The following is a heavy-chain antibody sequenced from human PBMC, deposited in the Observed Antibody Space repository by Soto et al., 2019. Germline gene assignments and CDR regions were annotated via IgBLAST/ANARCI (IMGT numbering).Heavy chain of an antibody. Sequence: SSVKVSCKASGYTFTSYGISWVRQAPGQGLEWMGWISAYNGNTNYAQKLQGRVTMTTDTSTSTAYMELRSLRSDDTAVYYCARQHLYDFWSGSPSNWFDPWGQGTLVTVSS. J-gene: IGHJ5*02. CDR3: ARQHLYDFWSGSPSNWFDP. CDR2: ISAYNGNT. D-gene: IGHD3-3*01. V-gene: IGHV1-18*04. CDR1: GYTFTSYG.